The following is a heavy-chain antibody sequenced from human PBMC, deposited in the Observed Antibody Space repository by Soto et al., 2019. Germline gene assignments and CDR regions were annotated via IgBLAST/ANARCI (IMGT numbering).Heavy chain of an antibody. CDR3: ARASGSFIRFDT. Sequence: PSETLSLTCAVSGGSISTSGYYWTWIRQHPGRGLEWIGYISYTGNSFYHPSLRSRPTISLDTSKKQFSLQLSSVTAADTAVYYCARASGSFIRFDTWGQGTLVTVSS. J-gene: IGHJ5*02. CDR2: ISYTGNS. CDR1: GGSISTSGYY. D-gene: IGHD3-22*01. V-gene: IGHV4-31*11.